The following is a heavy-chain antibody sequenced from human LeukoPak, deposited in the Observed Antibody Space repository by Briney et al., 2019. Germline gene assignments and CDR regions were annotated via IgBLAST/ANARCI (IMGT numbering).Heavy chain of an antibody. Sequence: SETLSLTCAVSGGSVSRGGYYWNWIRQHPGKGLEWIGFTSYSEGTYYNPSLMSRITISVDRSQNQFSLKMRDVTAADTAVYFCAAADWESFYFDSWGQGALVAVSS. CDR1: GGSVSRGGYY. D-gene: IGHD1-26*01. V-gene: IGHV4-31*11. J-gene: IGHJ4*02. CDR3: AAADWESFYFDS. CDR2: TSYSEGT.